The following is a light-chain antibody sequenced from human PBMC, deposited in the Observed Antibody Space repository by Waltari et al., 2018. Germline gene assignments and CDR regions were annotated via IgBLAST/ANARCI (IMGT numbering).Light chain of an antibody. CDR3: QQYNNWRT. J-gene: IGKJ2*01. CDR1: QSISRN. CDR2: GAS. V-gene: IGKV3-15*01. Sequence: LMMQSPATLSVSPGDRATLSCRASQSISRNLAWYQQKPGQAPRLLIYGASTRAPGVPARFSGSGSGTEFTLSISSLQSEDFAVYYCQQYNNWRTFGQGTKLEI.